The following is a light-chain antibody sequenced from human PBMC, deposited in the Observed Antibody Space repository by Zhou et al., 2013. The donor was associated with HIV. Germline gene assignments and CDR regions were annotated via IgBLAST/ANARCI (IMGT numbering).Light chain of an antibody. CDR3: QHYGNSPS. CDR1: QSAATN. CDR2: GAS. V-gene: IGKV3-20*01. J-gene: IGKJ1*01. Sequence: EIVMTQSPAILSVSPGERATLSCRASQSAATNLAWYQQKPGQAPRLLIYGASTKTTGIPDRFSGSGSGTDFTLTISRLELEDFAVYYCQHYGNSPSFGQGTKVEIK.